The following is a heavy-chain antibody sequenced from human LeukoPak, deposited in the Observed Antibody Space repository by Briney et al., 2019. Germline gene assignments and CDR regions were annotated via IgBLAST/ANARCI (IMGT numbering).Heavy chain of an antibody. J-gene: IGHJ4*02. CDR3: ARAAPVSPLDY. V-gene: IGHV4-4*07. CDR1: GGSISNYY. D-gene: IGHD6-6*01. Sequence: SETLSFTCTVSGGSISNYYWSWIRLPAGKGLEWIGRIYTSGSTTYNPSLKSRVTISVDTSKNQFSLKLSSVTPADTAVYYCARAAPVSPLDYWGQGTLVTVSS. CDR2: IYTSGST.